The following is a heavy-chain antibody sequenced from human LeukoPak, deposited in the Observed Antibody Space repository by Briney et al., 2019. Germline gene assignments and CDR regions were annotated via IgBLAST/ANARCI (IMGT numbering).Heavy chain of an antibody. D-gene: IGHD5-18*01. CDR2: IIPILGIA. CDR1: GGTFSSYA. V-gene: IGHV1-69*04. Sequence: ASVKVSCKASGGTFSSYAISWVRQAPGQGLEWMGRIIPILGIANYAQKFQGRVTITADKSTSTAYMELSSLRSEDTAEYYCAAGVQLYRAFDIWGQGTMVTVSS. J-gene: IGHJ3*02. CDR3: AAGVQLYRAFDI.